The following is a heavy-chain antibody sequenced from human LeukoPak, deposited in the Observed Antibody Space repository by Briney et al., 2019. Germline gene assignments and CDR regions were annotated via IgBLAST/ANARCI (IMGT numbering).Heavy chain of an antibody. CDR3: ARSGSSWYYFDC. J-gene: IGHJ4*02. CDR1: GFTFSSYA. CDR2: ISSGGTTI. V-gene: IGHV3-48*03. D-gene: IGHD6-13*01. Sequence: GGSLRLSCAASGFTFSSYAMNWVRQAPGKGLEWVSYISSGGTTIYYADSVKGRFTFSRDNAKNSLYLQMNSLRAEDTAVYYCARSGSSWYYFDCWGQGTLVTVSS.